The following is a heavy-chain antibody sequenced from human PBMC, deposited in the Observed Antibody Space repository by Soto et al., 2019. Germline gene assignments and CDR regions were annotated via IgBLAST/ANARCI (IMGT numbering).Heavy chain of an antibody. D-gene: IGHD6-6*01. CDR3: ARPRGIYSSSSGFDY. V-gene: IGHV4-34*01. CDR2: INHSGST. CDR1: GGSFSGYY. J-gene: IGHJ4*02. Sequence: QVQLQQWGAGLLKPSETLSLTCAAYGGSFSGYYWSWIRQPPGKGLEWIGEINHSGSTNYNPSLKSRVTISVDTSKNQFSLKLSSVTAADTAVYYCARPRGIYSSSSGFDYWGQGTLVTVSS.